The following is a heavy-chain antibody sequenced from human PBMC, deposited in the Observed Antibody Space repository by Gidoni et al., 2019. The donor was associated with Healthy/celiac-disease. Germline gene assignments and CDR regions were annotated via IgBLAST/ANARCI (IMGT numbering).Heavy chain of an antibody. V-gene: IGHV3-33*01. CDR1: GFTFSSYG. J-gene: IGHJ4*02. D-gene: IGHD2-8*01. CDR3: ARDQGVSPYFDY. Sequence: VQLVEPGGGVVQPGRCLRLSCAASGFTFSSYGMNWVRQAPGKGLEWVAGIWYDGSNKYYAYSVKGRFTISRDNSKNTLYLQMNSLRAEDTAVYYCARDQGVSPYFDYWGQGTLVTVSS. CDR2: IWYDGSNK.